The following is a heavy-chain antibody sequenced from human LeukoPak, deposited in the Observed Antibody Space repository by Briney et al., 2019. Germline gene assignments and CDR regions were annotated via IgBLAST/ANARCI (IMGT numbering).Heavy chain of an antibody. Sequence: ATVKVSCKASGYTFTGYYMHWVRQAPGQGLEWMGWINPNSGGTNYAQKFQGRVTMTRDTSISTAYMELSRLRSDDTALYYCAREGITGSSSWFWFDPWGQGPLVTVSS. J-gene: IGHJ5*02. V-gene: IGHV1-2*02. CDR2: INPNSGGT. CDR3: AREGITGSSSWFWFDP. D-gene: IGHD6-13*01. CDR1: GYTFTGYY.